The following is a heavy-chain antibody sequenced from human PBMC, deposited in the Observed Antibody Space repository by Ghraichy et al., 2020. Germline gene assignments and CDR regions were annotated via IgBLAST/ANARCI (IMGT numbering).Heavy chain of an antibody. J-gene: IGHJ5*02. CDR2: IKQDGSEK. CDR3: AREGLGYCSGGSCYSNWFDP. D-gene: IGHD2-15*01. CDR1: GFTFSSYW. Sequence: GESLRLSCAASGFTFSSYWMSWVRQAPGKGLEWVANIKQDGSEKYYVDSVKGRFTISRDNAKNSLYLQMNSLRAEDTAVYYCAREGLGYCSGGSCYSNWFDPWGQGTLVTVSS. V-gene: IGHV3-7*03.